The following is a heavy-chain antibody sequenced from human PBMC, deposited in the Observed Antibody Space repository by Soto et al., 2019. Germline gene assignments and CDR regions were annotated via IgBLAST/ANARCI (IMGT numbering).Heavy chain of an antibody. CDR1: GFTFSSYG. V-gene: IGHV3-30*18. J-gene: IGHJ3*02. Sequence: QVQLVESGGGVVQPGRSLRLSCAASGFTFSSYGMPWVRQAPGKGLEWVAVISYDGSNKYYADSVKGRFTISRDNSKNTLYLQMNSLRAEDTAVYYCAKDRALLRFLEWLLDDAFDIWGQGTMVTVSS. D-gene: IGHD3-3*01. CDR3: AKDRALLRFLEWLLDDAFDI. CDR2: ISYDGSNK.